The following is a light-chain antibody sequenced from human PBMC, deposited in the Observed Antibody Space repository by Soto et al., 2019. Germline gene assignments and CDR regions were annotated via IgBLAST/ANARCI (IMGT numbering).Light chain of an antibody. Sequence: QSVLTQPPSVSAAPGQKVAISCSGTSSNIELNYVSWYQQVPGTAPKLLVYDNDKRPSGIPDRFSGSRSGTSATLAITGLQTGDEADYYCGTWDTSLSANWVFGGGTKVTVL. CDR1: SSNIELNY. CDR2: DND. J-gene: IGLJ3*02. V-gene: IGLV1-51*01. CDR3: GTWDTSLSANWV.